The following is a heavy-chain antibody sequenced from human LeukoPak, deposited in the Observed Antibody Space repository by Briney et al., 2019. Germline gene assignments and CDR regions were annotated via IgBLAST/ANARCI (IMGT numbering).Heavy chain of an antibody. J-gene: IGHJ4*02. CDR2: INPNTGGT. CDR1: GYTFTDYY. V-gene: IGHV1-2*02. D-gene: IGHD3-22*01. Sequence: ASVKVSCKASGYTFTDYYMHWVRQAPGQGLEWMGWINPNTGGTNYAQKFQGRVTMTRDTSISTAYMELSRLRSDDTAVYYCARATYYYDSSGYYGPRDPTAYYFDYWGQGTLVTVSS. CDR3: ARATYYYDSSGYYGPRDPTAYYFDY.